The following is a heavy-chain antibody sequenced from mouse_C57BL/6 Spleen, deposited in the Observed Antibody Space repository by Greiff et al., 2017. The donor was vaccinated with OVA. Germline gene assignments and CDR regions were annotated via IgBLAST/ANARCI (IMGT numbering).Heavy chain of an antibody. CDR3: ARLNYSNYEYFDV. J-gene: IGHJ1*03. D-gene: IGHD2-5*01. Sequence: QSCKASGYTFTSYWMHWVKQRPGRGLEWIGRIDPNSGGTKYNEKFKSKATLTVDKPSSTAYMQLSSLTSEDSAVYYCARLNYSNYEYFDVWGTGTTVTVSS. V-gene: IGHV1-72*01. CDR2: IDPNSGGT. CDR1: GYTFTSYW.